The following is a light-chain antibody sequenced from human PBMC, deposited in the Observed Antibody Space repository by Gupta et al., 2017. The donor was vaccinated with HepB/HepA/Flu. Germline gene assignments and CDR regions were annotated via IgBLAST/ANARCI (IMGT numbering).Light chain of an antibody. Sequence: DIQLTQSTSSLSASVGDRVTITHRASQSISSYLNWYQQKPGKAPNLLIYAAFSLHTGVPSRFSGSRSGTDFTLTISSLQPEDFATYYCQHTYTSPRTFGGGTKVEIK. CDR1: QSISSY. V-gene: IGKV1-39*01. CDR3: QHTYTSPRT. J-gene: IGKJ4*01. CDR2: AAF.